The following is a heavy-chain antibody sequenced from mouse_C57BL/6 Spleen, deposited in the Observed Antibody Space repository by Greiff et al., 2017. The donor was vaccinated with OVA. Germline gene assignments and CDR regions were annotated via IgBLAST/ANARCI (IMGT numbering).Heavy chain of an antibody. V-gene: IGHV1-81*01. CDR2: IYPRSGNT. CDR3: ARGGNLYFDY. J-gene: IGHJ2*01. D-gene: IGHD2-1*01. CDR1: GYTFTSYG. Sequence: VQVVESGAELARPGASVKLSCKASGYTFTSYGISWVKQRTGQGLEWIGEIYPRSGNTYYNEKFKGKATLTADKSSSTAYMELRSLTSEDSAVYFCARGGNLYFDYWGQGTTLTVSS.